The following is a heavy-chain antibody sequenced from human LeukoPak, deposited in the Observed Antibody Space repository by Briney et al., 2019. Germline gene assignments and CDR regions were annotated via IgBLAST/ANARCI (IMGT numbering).Heavy chain of an antibody. CDR3: ARDFSAGSNCFDP. CDR2: ISAYNGNT. D-gene: IGHD1-1*01. J-gene: IGHJ5*02. V-gene: IGHV1-18*01. Sequence: ASVRVSCKASGSTFTSYGISWVRQAPGQGLEWMGWISAYNGNTNYAQKFQGRVTMTTDTSTSTAYMELRSLRSDDTAVYYCARDFSAGSNCFDPWGQGTLVTVSS. CDR1: GSTFTSYG.